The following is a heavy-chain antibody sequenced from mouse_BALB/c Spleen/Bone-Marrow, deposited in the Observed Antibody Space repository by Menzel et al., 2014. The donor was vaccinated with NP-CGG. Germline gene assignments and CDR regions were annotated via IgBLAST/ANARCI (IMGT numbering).Heavy chain of an antibody. D-gene: IGHD2-9*01. CDR2: ISSGGGNT. CDR1: GFTFSSYT. CDR3: AIGGDLLWLVVWSFDV. Sequence: EVQLQESGGGLVKPGGSLKLSCAASGFTFSSYTMSWVRQTPEKRLEWVATISSGGGNTYYPDSVKGRFTISRDNAKNILYLQMRRLRSEDPAFYYCAIGGDLLWLVVWSFDVGGAGTPVTVSS. V-gene: IGHV5-9*03. J-gene: IGHJ1*01.